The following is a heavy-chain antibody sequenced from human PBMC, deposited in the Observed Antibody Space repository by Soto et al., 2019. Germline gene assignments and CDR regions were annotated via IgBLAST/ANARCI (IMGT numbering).Heavy chain of an antibody. J-gene: IGHJ4*02. Sequence: EVHLVESGGDLVQPGGSLRLSCAASGFSFSSHWMSCVRQAPGKGLEWVANIKQDGNDKRYVDSVKGRFTISRDNAKSSLYLQMNSLRAEDTAVYYCARYSYSSGPQDSWGQGTLVTVSS. CDR3: ARYSYSSGPQDS. V-gene: IGHV3-7*03. CDR1: GFSFSSHW. CDR2: IKQDGNDK. D-gene: IGHD6-19*01.